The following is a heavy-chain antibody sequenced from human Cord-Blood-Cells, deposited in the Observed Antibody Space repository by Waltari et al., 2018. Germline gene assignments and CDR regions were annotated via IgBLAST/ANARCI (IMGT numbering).Heavy chain of an antibody. CDR2: IYRSGST. V-gene: IGHV4-4*02. J-gene: IGHJ6*02. CDR1: GGSISSSNW. Sequence: QVQLQESGPGLVKPSGTLSLTCAVSGGSISSSNWWSWVHQPPGKGLEWIGEIYRSGSTNHNPSLKSRVTISVDKSKNQFSLKLSSVTAADTAVYYCASHGSGDYYYYYGMDVWGQGTTVTVSS. D-gene: IGHD4-17*01. CDR3: ASHGSGDYYYYYGMDV.